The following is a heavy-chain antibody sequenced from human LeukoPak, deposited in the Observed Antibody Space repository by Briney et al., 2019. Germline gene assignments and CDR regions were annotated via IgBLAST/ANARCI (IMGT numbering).Heavy chain of an antibody. V-gene: IGHV4-30-4*08. Sequence: SETLSLTCTVSGGSISSGDYYWPWIRQPPGKGLEWIGNIYYSGSTYYNPSLKSRVTISVDTSKNQFSLRLSSVTATDTAVYYCARDGPQNWNPGEDYYYYMDVWGKGTTVTVSS. D-gene: IGHD1-1*01. CDR1: GGSISSGDYY. J-gene: IGHJ6*03. CDR2: IYYSGST. CDR3: ARDGPQNWNPGEDYYYYMDV.